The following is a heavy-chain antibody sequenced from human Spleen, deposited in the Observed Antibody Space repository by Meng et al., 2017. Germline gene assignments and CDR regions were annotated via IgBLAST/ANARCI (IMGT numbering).Heavy chain of an antibody. CDR1: GASVTSNIGA. Sequence: QDQLQQSGPRLVQPSQTLSVTVAISGASVTSNIGAWNWIRQSPSIDLEWDGKKYDRSKWYNEYAVSVKSRITITPDTSKNQLSLQLSSVTPEDTAVYYCARGVTTFDYWGQGTLVTVSS. D-gene: IGHD4-17*01. CDR2: KYDRSKWYN. CDR3: ARGVTTFDY. V-gene: IGHV6-1*01. J-gene: IGHJ4*02.